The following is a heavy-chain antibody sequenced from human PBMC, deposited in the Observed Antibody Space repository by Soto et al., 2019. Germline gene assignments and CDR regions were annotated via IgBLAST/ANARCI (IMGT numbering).Heavy chain of an antibody. V-gene: IGHV1-18*04. D-gene: IGHD2-21*02. CDR2: ISAYSGNT. Sequence: GASVKVSCKASGYTFTSYGISWVRQAPGQGLEWMGWISAYSGNTNYAQKLQGRVTMTTDTSTSTAYMELRSLRSDDTAVYYCARDTHESPTYCGGDCYFDYWGQGTLVTVSS. CDR3: ARDTHESPTYCGGDCYFDY. CDR1: GYTFTSYG. J-gene: IGHJ4*02.